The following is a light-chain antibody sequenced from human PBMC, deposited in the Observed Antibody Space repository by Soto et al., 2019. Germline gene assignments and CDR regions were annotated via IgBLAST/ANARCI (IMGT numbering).Light chain of an antibody. V-gene: IGKV3-20*01. CDR3: QRVAGSPT. Sequence: HYQSTLSLSPRERPTLSCLARRRVSSSHLDWYQQKPGQAPRLLISGASSRATGIPDRFTGSGSGTDFTLTISRLEPEDFAVYYCQRVAGSPTFGQGTRLEIK. J-gene: IGKJ5*01. CDR1: RRVSSSH. CDR2: GAS.